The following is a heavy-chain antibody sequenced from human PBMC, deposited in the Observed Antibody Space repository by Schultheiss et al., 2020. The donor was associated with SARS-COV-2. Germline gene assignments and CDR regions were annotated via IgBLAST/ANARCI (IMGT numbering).Heavy chain of an antibody. CDR2: IKQDGSEK. Sequence: GGSLRLSCAASGFTFSSYWMNWVRQAPGKGLEWVANIKQDGSEKYYVDSVKGRFTISRDNAKNSLYLQMNSLRAEDTAVYYCARPTRDGYNLYYFDYWGQGTLVTVSS. CDR3: ARPTRDGYNLYYFDY. D-gene: IGHD5-24*01. V-gene: IGHV3-7*01. CDR1: GFTFSSYW. J-gene: IGHJ4*02.